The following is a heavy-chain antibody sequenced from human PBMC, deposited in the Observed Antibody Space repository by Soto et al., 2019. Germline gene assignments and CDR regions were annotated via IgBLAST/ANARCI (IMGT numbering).Heavy chain of an antibody. Sequence: GGSLRLSCAASGFTFSSYEMNWVRQAPGKGLEWVSYISSSGSTIYYADSVKGRFTISRDNAKNSLYLQMNSLRAEDTAVYYCASPVDTAMVMDYWGQGTLVTVSP. CDR1: GFTFSSYE. D-gene: IGHD5-18*01. J-gene: IGHJ4*02. V-gene: IGHV3-48*03. CDR3: ASPVDTAMVMDY. CDR2: ISSSGSTI.